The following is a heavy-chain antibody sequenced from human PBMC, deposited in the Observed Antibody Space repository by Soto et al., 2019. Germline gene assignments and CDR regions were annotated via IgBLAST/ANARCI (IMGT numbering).Heavy chain of an antibody. V-gene: IGHV3-23*01. J-gene: IGHJ1*01. CDR2: ISGSGGST. D-gene: IGHD3-22*01. CDR1: GFTFSSYA. Sequence: GVLRLSCAASGFTFSSYAMSWVRQAPGKGLEWVSAISGSGGSTYYADSVKGRFTISRDNSKNTLYLQMNSLRAEDTAVYYCAKDSPTYYYDSSGYYYPLKHWGQGTLVTVSS. CDR3: AKDSPTYYYDSSGYYYPLKH.